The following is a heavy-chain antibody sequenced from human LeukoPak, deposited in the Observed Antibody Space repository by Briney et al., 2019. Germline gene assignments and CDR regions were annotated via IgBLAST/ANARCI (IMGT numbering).Heavy chain of an antibody. CDR1: GFTFSSYS. V-gene: IGHV3-21*01. D-gene: IGHD3-9*01. CDR3: ASLVDTYDILTGTVFHY. J-gene: IGHJ4*02. Sequence: GGSLRLSCAASGFTFSSYSMNWVRQAPGKGLEWVSSISSSSSYIYYADSVKGRFTISRDNAKNSLYLQMNSLRAEDTAVYYCASLVDTYDILTGTVFHYWGQGTLVTVSS. CDR2: ISSSSSYI.